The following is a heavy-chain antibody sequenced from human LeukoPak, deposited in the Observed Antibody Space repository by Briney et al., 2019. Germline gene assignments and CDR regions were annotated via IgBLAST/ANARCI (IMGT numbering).Heavy chain of an antibody. CDR2: ISYDGSNK. V-gene: IGHV3-30-3*01. CDR3: IKGGWLDF. J-gene: IGHJ4*02. Sequence: PGGSLRLSCAASGFTFSSYAMHWVRQAPGKGLEWVALISYDGSNKDYADSVKGRFTISRDNSKNTLYLQMNSLRAEDTAVYYCIKGGWLDFWSRGTLVTVSS. CDR1: GFTFSSYA. D-gene: IGHD6-19*01.